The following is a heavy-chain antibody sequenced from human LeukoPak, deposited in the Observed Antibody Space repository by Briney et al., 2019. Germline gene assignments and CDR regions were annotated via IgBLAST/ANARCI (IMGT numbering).Heavy chain of an antibody. D-gene: IGHD6-13*01. V-gene: IGHV1-2*02. Sequence: GASVKVSCKASGYTFTGYYMHWVRQAPGQGLEWMGWINPNSGGTNYAQKFQGRVTMTRDTSISTAYMELSRLRSDDTAVYYCARNGAGSFVAAAGTYYYYMDVWGKGTTVTVSS. CDR3: ARNGAGSFVAAAGTYYYYMDV. CDR1: GYTFTGYY. J-gene: IGHJ6*03. CDR2: INPNSGGT.